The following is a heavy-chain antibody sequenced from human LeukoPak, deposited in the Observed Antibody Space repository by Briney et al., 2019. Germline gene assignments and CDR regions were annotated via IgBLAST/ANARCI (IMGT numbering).Heavy chain of an antibody. CDR3: ARMVQETDY. D-gene: IGHD3-10*01. V-gene: IGHV3-7*01. J-gene: IGHJ4*02. Sequence: GGSLRLSCAASGFTFSNFWMSWVRQAPGKGLEWVANIKQDGSETYHVDSVKGRFTISRDNAKNSLYLQMNSLRAEDTAVYYCARMVQETDYWGQGTLVIVSS. CDR2: IKQDGSET. CDR1: GFTFSNFW.